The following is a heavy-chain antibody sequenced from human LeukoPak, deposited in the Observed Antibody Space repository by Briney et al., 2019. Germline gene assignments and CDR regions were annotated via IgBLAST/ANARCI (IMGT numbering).Heavy chain of an antibody. D-gene: IGHD2-2*01. V-gene: IGHV1-2*02. CDR3: AITRGYCSSTNCLDY. CDR2: INPNSGGT. J-gene: IGHJ4*02. Sequence: ASVKVSCKASGYTFTSYYMHWVRQAPGQGLEWMGWINPNSGGTNYAQKFQGRVTMTRDTSISTAYMELNRLTSDDTGVYYCAITRGYCSSTNCLDYWGQGTLVAVSS. CDR1: GYTFTSYY.